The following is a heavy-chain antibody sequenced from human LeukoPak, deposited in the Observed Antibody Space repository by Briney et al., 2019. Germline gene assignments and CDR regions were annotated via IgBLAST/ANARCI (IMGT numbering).Heavy chain of an antibody. CDR1: GGSFSGYY. J-gene: IGHJ6*02. V-gene: IGHV4-34*01. CDR2: INHSGST. Sequence: SETLSLTCAVYGGSFSGYYWSWIRQPPGKGLEWIGEINHSGSTNYNPSLKSRVTISVDTSKNQFSLKLTSVTAADTAVYYCARDRNRKKIMVRGYEDYGMDAWGQGTTVTVS. D-gene: IGHD3-10*01. CDR3: ARDRNRKKIMVRGYEDYGMDA.